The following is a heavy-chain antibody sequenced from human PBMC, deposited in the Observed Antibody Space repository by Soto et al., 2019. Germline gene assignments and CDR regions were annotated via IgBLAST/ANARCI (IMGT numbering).Heavy chain of an antibody. CDR1: GGSISSYY. Sequence: SETLSLTCTVSGGSISSYYWSWIRQPAGKGLEWIGRIYTSGSTNYNPSLKSRVTMSVATSKNQFSLKLSSVTAADTAVYYCARDKTYYDFWSGQSIDSYYYGMDVWGQGTTVTVSS. D-gene: IGHD3-3*01. J-gene: IGHJ6*02. CDR3: ARDKTYYDFWSGQSIDSYYYGMDV. V-gene: IGHV4-4*07. CDR2: IYTSGST.